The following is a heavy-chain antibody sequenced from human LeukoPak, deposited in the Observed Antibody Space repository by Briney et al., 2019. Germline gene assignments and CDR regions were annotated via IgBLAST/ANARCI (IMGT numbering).Heavy chain of an antibody. CDR1: GLTFSSYE. Sequence: HAGGSLRLSCAASGLTFSSYEMNWVRQAPGKGLEWVSYISSSSSTIYYADSVKGRFTISRDNAKNSLYLQMNSLRDEDTAVYYCARDWVTMVRGPQDAFDIWGQGTMVTVSS. CDR2: ISSSSSTI. V-gene: IGHV3-48*02. J-gene: IGHJ3*02. D-gene: IGHD3-10*01. CDR3: ARDWVTMVRGPQDAFDI.